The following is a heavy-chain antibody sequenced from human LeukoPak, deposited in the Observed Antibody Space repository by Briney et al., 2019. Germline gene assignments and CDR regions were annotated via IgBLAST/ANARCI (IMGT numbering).Heavy chain of an antibody. D-gene: IGHD3-22*01. J-gene: IGHJ4*02. V-gene: IGHV3-74*01. CDR3: ARVRADSRPALAYFDY. Sequence: GGSLRLSCAASGFTFSANWMHWVRQAPGKGLVWVSRVNSDGSNTIYADSVKGRFTISRDNAKNSLYLQMNSLRAEDTAVYYCARVRADSRPALAYFDYWGQGTLVTVSS. CDR1: GFTFSANW. CDR2: VNSDGSNT.